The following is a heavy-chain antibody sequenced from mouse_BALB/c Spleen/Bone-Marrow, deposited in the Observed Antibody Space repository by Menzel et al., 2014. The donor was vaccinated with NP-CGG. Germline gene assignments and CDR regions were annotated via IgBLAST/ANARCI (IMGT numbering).Heavy chain of an antibody. CDR1: GYTFTSYW. CDR3: ARPDGNYESYFDY. D-gene: IGHD2-1*01. Sequence: QVQLQQSGAELVKPGASVKLSCKASGYTFTSYWMHWVKQRPGQGLEWIGEINPSNGRTNYNEKFKGKTTLTADKSSSTAYMLLSSLTSEDSAIYFCARPDGNYESYFDYWGQGTTLTVSS. V-gene: IGHV1S81*02. CDR2: INPSNGRT. J-gene: IGHJ2*01.